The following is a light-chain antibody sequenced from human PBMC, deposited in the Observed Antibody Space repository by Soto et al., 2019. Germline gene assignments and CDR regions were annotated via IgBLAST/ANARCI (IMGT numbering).Light chain of an antibody. J-gene: IGLJ1*01. Sequence: QSALTQPASVSGSPGQSITISCTGTSGDIGGYNYVSWYQQHPGKAPKLLISEVTNRPSGVSNRFSGSKSGNTASLIVSGLQAEDEADYYCSSYTSSSTRVFGTGTKLTVL. CDR3: SSYTSSSTRV. CDR1: SGDIGGYNY. CDR2: EVT. V-gene: IGLV2-14*01.